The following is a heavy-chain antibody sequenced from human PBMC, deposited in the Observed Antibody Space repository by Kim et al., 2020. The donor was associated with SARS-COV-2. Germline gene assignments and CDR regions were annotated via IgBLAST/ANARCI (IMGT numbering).Heavy chain of an antibody. J-gene: IGHJ4*02. V-gene: IGHV4-39*01. D-gene: IGHD3-10*01. CDR3: ARLGMVRGVPDY. Sequence: YYPPSLTSRVTISVDPSKNQFSLKLSSVTAADTAVYYCARLGMVRGVPDYWGQGTLVTVSS.